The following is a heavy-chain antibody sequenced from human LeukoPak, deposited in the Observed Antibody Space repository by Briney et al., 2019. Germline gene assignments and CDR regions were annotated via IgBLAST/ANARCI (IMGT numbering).Heavy chain of an antibody. D-gene: IGHD2/OR15-2a*01. CDR1: GFSFSDHY. CDR3: ARALSGAFDI. Sequence: GGSLRLSCVASGFSFSDHYMTWIRQAPGQGLEWVSHISNSGNVILYADSVKGRFNISRDNAKNSLYLQMNSLRAEDTAMYYCARALSGAFDIWGQGTMVTVSS. J-gene: IGHJ3*02. CDR2: ISNSGNVI. V-gene: IGHV3-11*01.